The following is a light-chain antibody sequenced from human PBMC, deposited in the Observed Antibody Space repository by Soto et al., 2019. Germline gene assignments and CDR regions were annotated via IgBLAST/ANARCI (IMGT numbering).Light chain of an antibody. CDR1: SSDVGGYNY. CDR3: TSYAGSKNWV. V-gene: IGLV2-8*01. CDR2: EVS. J-gene: IGLJ3*02. Sequence: QSALTQPPSASGSPGQSVTISCTGTSSDVGGYNYVSWYQQHPGKAPKLMIYEVSKRPSGVPDRFSGSKSGNTASLTVSGLQAEDEADYHCTSYAGSKNWVFGGGTKLTVL.